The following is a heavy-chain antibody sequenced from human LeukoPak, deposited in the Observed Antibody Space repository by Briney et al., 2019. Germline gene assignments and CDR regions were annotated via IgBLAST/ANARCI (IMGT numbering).Heavy chain of an antibody. Sequence: GASVKVSCRASGYTFTSYYMHWVRQAPGQGLEWMGIINPSGGSTSYAQKFQGRVTMTRDTSTSTVYMELSSLRSEDTAVYYCAREREYDSSGYYLGYYYYGMDAWGQGTTVTVSS. V-gene: IGHV1-46*01. D-gene: IGHD3-22*01. CDR3: AREREYDSSGYYLGYYYYGMDA. J-gene: IGHJ6*02. CDR2: INPSGGST. CDR1: GYTFTSYY.